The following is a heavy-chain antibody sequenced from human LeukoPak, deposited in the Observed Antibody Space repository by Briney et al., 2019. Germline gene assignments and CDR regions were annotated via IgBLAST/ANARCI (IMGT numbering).Heavy chain of an antibody. J-gene: IGHJ5*02. CDR2: IYSGGST. Sequence: GGSLRLSCAASGFTVSSNYMSWVRQAPGKGPEWVSVIYSGGSTYYADSMKGRFTISRDNSKNTLYLQMNSLRAEDTAVYYCARGYGDYGDWFDPWGQGTLVTVSS. CDR1: GFTVSSNY. CDR3: ARGYGDYGDWFDP. V-gene: IGHV3-53*01. D-gene: IGHD4-17*01.